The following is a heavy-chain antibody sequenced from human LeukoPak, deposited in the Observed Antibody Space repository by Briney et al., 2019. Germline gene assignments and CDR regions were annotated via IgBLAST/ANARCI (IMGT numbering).Heavy chain of an antibody. CDR3: ARHGVATWFDP. V-gene: IGHV4-34*01. Sequence: PSETLSLTCAVYGGSFTDYYWSWIRQPPGKGLEWIAEINHSGTSNYSPSLKSRVTISVDTSKNQLSLKLNSVTAADTAVYYCARHGVATWFDPWGQGTLVTVSS. CDR2: INHSGTS. J-gene: IGHJ5*02. D-gene: IGHD3-10*01. CDR1: GGSFTDYY.